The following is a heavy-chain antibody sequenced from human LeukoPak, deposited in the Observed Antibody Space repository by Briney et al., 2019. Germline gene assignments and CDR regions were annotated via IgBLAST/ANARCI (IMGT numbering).Heavy chain of an antibody. V-gene: IGHV3-7*01. CDR2: IKQDGSEK. CDR3: ARELGLFLEYYFDY. D-gene: IGHD3-3*01. J-gene: IGHJ4*02. Sequence: PGGSLRLSCAASGFTFSSYWMSWVRQAPGKGLEWVANIKQDGSEKYYVDSVKGRFTISRDNAKNSLYLQMNSLRAEDTAVYYCARELGLFLEYYFDYWGQGTLVTVSS. CDR1: GFTFSSYW.